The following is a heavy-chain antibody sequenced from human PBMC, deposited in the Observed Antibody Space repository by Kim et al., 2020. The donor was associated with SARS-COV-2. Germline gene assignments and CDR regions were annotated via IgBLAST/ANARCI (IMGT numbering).Heavy chain of an antibody. Sequence: KSRVTISVDTSKNQFSLKLSSVTAADTAVYYCARDWDYYYGSGSYYAFDPWGQGTLVTVSS. CDR3: ARDWDYYYGSGSYYAFDP. J-gene: IGHJ5*02. D-gene: IGHD3-10*01. V-gene: IGHV4-39*07.